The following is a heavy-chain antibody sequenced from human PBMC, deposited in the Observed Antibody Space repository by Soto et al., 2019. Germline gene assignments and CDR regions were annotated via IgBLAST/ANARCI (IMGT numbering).Heavy chain of an antibody. J-gene: IGHJ6*02. CDR2: ISSTSSTI. CDR1: GFTFSIYS. Sequence: HPEGSLRLSCAASGFTFSIYSMNWVRQAPGKGLEWISYISSTSSTIYYADSVKGRFTISRDNAKNSLYLQMNSLRAEDTAVYYCATYYGSGSYFPDHYYCGRDVWGQGSAVTVSS. D-gene: IGHD3-10*01. V-gene: IGHV3-48*01. CDR3: ATYYGSGSYFPDHYYCGRDV.